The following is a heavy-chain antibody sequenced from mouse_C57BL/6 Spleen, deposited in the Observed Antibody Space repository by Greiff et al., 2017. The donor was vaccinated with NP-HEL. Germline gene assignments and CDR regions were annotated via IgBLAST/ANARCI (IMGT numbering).Heavy chain of an antibody. CDR1: GFTFSSYT. D-gene: IGHD2-5*01. V-gene: IGHV5-9*01. CDR2: ISGGGGNT. CDR3: ARLGYSSVFDY. J-gene: IGHJ2*01. Sequence: EVQVVESGGGLVKPGGSLKLSCAASGFTFSSYTMSWVRQTPEKRLEWVATISGGGGNTYYPDSVKGRFTISRDNAKNTLYLQMSSLRSEDTALYYCARLGYSSVFDYWGQGTTLTVSS.